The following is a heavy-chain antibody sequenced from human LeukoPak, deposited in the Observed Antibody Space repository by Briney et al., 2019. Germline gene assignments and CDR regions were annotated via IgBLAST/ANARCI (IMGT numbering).Heavy chain of an antibody. Sequence: PPETLSLTCAVYGGSFSGYYWSWIRQPPGKGLEWIGEINHSGSTNYNPSLKSRVTISVDTSKNQFSLKLSSVTAADTAVYYCARRRTMIVVVITPFDPWGQGTLVTVSS. D-gene: IGHD3-22*01. J-gene: IGHJ5*02. V-gene: IGHV4-34*01. CDR1: GGSFSGYY. CDR2: INHSGST. CDR3: ARRRTMIVVVITPFDP.